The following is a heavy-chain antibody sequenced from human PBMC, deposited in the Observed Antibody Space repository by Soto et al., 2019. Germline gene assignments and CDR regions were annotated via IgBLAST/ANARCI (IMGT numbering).Heavy chain of an antibody. V-gene: IGHV3-23*01. D-gene: IGHD3-3*01. CDR2: ISGSGGST. CDR3: AKDALPTYYDFWSGYYIGLYFDY. Sequence: GGSLRLSCAASGFTFSSYAMSWVRQAPGKGLEWVSAISGSGGSTYYADSVKGRFTISRDNSKNTLYLQMNSLRDEDTAVYYCAKDALPTYYDFWSGYYIGLYFDYRGQGTMVTVSS. CDR1: GFTFSSYA. J-gene: IGHJ4*02.